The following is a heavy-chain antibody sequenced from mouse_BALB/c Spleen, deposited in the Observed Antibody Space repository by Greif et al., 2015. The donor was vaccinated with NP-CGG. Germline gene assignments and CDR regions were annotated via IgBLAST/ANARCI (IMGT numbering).Heavy chain of an antibody. V-gene: IGHV14-3*02. CDR3: ARYGKDVYFDV. Sequence: VQLRQSGAELVKPGASVKLSCTASGFNIKDTYMHWVKQRPEQGLEWIGRIDPANGNTKYDPKFQGKATITADTSSNTAYLQVSSLTSEDTAVYDGARYGKDVYFDVWGAGTTVTVAA. J-gene: IGHJ1*01. CDR2: IDPANGNT. D-gene: IGHD2-1*01. CDR1: GFNIKDTY.